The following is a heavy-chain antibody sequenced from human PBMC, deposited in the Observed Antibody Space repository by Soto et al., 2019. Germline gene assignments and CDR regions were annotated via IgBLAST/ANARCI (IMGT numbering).Heavy chain of an antibody. CDR3: AKTLRSSLLGDYYYGMDV. CDR2: ISYDGSNK. J-gene: IGHJ6*02. Sequence: LRLSCAASGFTFSSYGMHWVRQAPGKGLEWVAVISYDGSNKYYADSVKGRFTISRDNSKSTLYLQMNSLRAEDTAVYYCAKTLRSSLLGDYYYGMDVWGQGTTVTVYS. V-gene: IGHV3-30*18. CDR1: GFTFSSYG. D-gene: IGHD6-13*01.